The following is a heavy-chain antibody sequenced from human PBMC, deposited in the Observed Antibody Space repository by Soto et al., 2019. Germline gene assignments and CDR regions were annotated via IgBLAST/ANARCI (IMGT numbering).Heavy chain of an antibody. J-gene: IGHJ6*02. CDR1: GGSVSSGDYY. Sequence: SETLSLTCTVSGGSVSSGDYYWSWIRQPPGKGLEWIGYIYYSGSTYYNPSLKSRVTISVDTSKNQFSLKLSSVTAADTAVYYCARDPTFFGAPPGGMDVWGQGTTVTVSS. CDR2: IYYSGST. CDR3: ARDPTFFGAPPGGMDV. V-gene: IGHV4-30-4*01. D-gene: IGHD3-16*01.